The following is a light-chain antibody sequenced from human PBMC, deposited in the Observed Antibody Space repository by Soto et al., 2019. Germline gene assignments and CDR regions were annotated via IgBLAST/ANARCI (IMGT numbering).Light chain of an antibody. V-gene: IGLV1-40*01. CDR1: SSNIGAGYD. CDR2: GNS. Sequence: QAVLTQPPSVSGAPGQRVTISCTGSSSNIGAGYDVHWYQQLPGTAPKLIIYGNSNRPSGVPNRFSGYKSCTSASLAITGLQAEDEADYYCQSYDSSLSVVVFGGGTKLTVL. CDR3: QSYDSSLSVVV. J-gene: IGLJ2*01.